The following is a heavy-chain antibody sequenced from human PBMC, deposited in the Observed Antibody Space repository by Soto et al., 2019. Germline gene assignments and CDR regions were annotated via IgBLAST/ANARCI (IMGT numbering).Heavy chain of an antibody. CDR3: ARVRDYHDFWSGYYKAWFDP. Sequence: QGQLVQSGAEVKTPGASVKVSCKASGYTFSSYGITWVRQAPGQGLGRMGWTSGYNGNTNYAQKLQGRVTMTTDTSTSTAYMELRSLRSDDTAVYYCARVRDYHDFWSGYYKAWFDPWGQGTLVTVSS. V-gene: IGHV1-18*01. CDR1: GYTFSSYG. D-gene: IGHD3-3*01. J-gene: IGHJ5*02. CDR2: TSGYNGNT.